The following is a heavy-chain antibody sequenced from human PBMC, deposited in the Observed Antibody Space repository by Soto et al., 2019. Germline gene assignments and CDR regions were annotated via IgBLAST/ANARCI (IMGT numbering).Heavy chain of an antibody. CDR2: IFPRDSDT. J-gene: IGHJ4*02. D-gene: IGHD4-4*01. CDR3: ARLGALLQPIDY. V-gene: IGHV5-51*01. Sequence: GESLKISCHASGYTFTNYWIAWVRHMPGRGLEWMGLIFPRDSDTRYNSSFEGQVTISSDRSIATAYLQWTSLKASDTAIYFCARLGALLQPIDYWGKGTPVTGSS. CDR1: GYTFTNYW.